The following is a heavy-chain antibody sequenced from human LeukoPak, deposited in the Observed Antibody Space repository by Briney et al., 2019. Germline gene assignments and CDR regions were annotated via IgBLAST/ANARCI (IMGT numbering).Heavy chain of an antibody. CDR3: ARDQSIAAAGWFDP. Sequence: ASVKVSCKASGYTFTSYAMHWVRQAPGQRLEWMGWINAGNGNTKYSQEFRGRVTITRDTSASTAYMGLSSLRSEDTAVYYCARDQSIAAAGWFDPWGQGTLVTVSS. CDR1: GYTFTSYA. J-gene: IGHJ5*02. CDR2: INAGNGNT. V-gene: IGHV1-3*01. D-gene: IGHD6-13*01.